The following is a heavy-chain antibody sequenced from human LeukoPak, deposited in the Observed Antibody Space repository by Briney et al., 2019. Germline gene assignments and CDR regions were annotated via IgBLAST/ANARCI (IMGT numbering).Heavy chain of an antibody. J-gene: IGHJ4*02. CDR2: IYHTGNT. CDR1: GGSVSSYF. Sequence: PSETLSLTCTVSGGSVSSYFWSWIRQPPGKGLEWIGYIYHTGNTNYNPSLKGRATISVDTSKNQFSLKVTSVTAADTAVYYCAREASGSGTFYFDSWGQGTLVTVSS. CDR3: AREASGSGTFYFDS. V-gene: IGHV4-59*02.